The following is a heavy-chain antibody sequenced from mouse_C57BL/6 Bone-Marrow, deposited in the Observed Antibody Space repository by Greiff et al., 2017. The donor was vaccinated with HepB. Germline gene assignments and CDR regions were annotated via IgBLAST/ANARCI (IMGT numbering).Heavy chain of an antibody. V-gene: IGHV1-54*01. D-gene: IGHD1-1*01. CDR2: INPGSGGT. CDR3: ARWGHYYASSYDAMGD. Sequence: VQLQQSGAELVRPGTSVKVSCKASGYAFTNYLIEWVKQRPGQGLEWIGVINPGSGGTNYNEKFKGKATLTADKSSSTAYMQLSSLPSEDSAVYFCARWGHYYASSYDAMGDLGPGTSVTVSS. CDR1: GYAFTNYL. J-gene: IGHJ4*01.